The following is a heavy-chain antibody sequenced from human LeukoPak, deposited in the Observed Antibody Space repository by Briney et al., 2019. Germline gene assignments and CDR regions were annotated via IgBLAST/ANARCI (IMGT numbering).Heavy chain of an antibody. D-gene: IGHD4-17*01. V-gene: IGHV3-53*01. J-gene: IGHJ4*02. Sequence: GGSLRLSCAASGFIVSSNYMSWVRQAPGKGLEWVSVIYSGGSTFYADSVKGRFTISRDNSKNTLYLQLNSLRAEDTAIYYCAKDRLSNGDPAGYWGQGTLVTVSS. CDR1: GFIVSSNY. CDR2: IYSGGST. CDR3: AKDRLSNGDPAGY.